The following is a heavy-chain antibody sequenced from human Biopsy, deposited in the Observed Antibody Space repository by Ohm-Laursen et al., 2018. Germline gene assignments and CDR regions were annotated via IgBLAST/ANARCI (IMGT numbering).Heavy chain of an antibody. V-gene: IGHV1-69*06. J-gene: IGHJ1*01. CDR3: ATKLTGYFHH. CDR2: SIPLFNTA. D-gene: IGHD3-9*01. Sequence: ASVKVSCKASGGTFTNHAVGWVRQAPGQGLEWVGSSIPLFNTANYADKFQGRVTVAADTSTSTATMELRSLRSDDTAVYYCATKLTGYFHHWGQGTLVIVSS. CDR1: GGTFTNHA.